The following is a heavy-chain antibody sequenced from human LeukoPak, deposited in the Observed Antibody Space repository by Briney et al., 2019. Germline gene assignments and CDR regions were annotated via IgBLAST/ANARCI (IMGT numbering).Heavy chain of an antibody. J-gene: IGHJ5*02. CDR3: AREMLAAVAAQS. CDR2: ITSSSSYI. CDR1: GFTFSIYS. D-gene: IGHD6-19*01. Sequence: GGSLRLSCAASGFTFSIYSMNWARQAPGKGLEWVSSITSSSSYIYYADSVKGRFTISRDNAKNSLYLQMNSLRAEDTAVYYCAREMLAAVAAQSWGQGTMVTVSS. V-gene: IGHV3-21*01.